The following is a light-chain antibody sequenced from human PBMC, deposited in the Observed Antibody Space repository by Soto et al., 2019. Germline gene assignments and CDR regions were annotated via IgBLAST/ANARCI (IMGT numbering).Light chain of an antibody. CDR2: DAS. CDR1: QDISNY. V-gene: IGKV1-33*01. CDR3: KQYANLPFT. Sequence: DIQMTQSPSSLSASVRDRVTITCQASQDISNYLNWYQHKPGKAPKLLICDASNLEPGVPSRFSGSGSGTDFTFTISSLQPEDIATYYCKQYANLPFTFGPGTKVEIK. J-gene: IGKJ3*01.